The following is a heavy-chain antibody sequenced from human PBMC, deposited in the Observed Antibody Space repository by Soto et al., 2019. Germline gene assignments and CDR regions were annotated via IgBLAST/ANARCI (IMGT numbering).Heavy chain of an antibody. CDR3: VRGGGGAWGSYRPLDAY. CDR2: INHSGST. J-gene: IGHJ4*02. Sequence: SETLSLTCAVDGGSFSGYYWSWIRQPPGKGLEWIGEINHSGSTNYNPSLKSRVTISVDTSKNKFSLKLSSVTAADTAVYYFVRGGGGAWGSYRPLDAYWGQGTLVTVSS. CDR1: GGSFSGYY. D-gene: IGHD3-16*02. V-gene: IGHV4-34*01.